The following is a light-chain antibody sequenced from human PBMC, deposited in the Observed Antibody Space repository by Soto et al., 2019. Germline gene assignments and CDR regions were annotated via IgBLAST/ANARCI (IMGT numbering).Light chain of an antibody. J-gene: IGKJ1*01. CDR1: QSVSNSY. Sequence: EVVLTQSQGTLSLSPGERGTPSCMSCQSVSNSYLAWYQQTPGQAPRLLIYGASNRATGIPDRFSGSGSGTDFTLTISILEPEDFAVYYCQQYGSSGPFGQGTKVAI. CDR3: QQYGSSGP. CDR2: GAS. V-gene: IGKV3-20*01.